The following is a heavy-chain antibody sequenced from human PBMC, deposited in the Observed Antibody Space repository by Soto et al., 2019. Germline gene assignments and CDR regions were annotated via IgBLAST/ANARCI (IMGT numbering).Heavy chain of an antibody. J-gene: IGHJ6*02. CDR1: VYTFTDYY. Sequence: VXSVKVSRKASVYTFTDYYMHWVRQAPGQGLEWMGWINPNSGGTNYAQKFQGRFTMTRVTSISTAYMELSRLRSDDTALYYCAKDPNIVVVPGATGGMDVWGQGTKVTVYS. V-gene: IGHV1-2*02. CDR3: AKDPNIVVVPGATGGMDV. CDR2: INPNSGGT. D-gene: IGHD2-2*01.